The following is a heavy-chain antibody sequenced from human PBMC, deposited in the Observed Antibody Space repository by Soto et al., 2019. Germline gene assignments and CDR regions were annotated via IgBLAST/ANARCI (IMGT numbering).Heavy chain of an antibody. CDR2: IDIGGNT. J-gene: IGHJ4*02. D-gene: IGHD2-15*01. V-gene: IGHV3-66*01. Sequence: GGSLRLSCAASGFSVTNNYMNWVRQAPGKGLEWVSIIDIGGNTYYADSVKDRFTISRDNSRNTLYLHMDSLRAEDTAVYYCARDFSMVVVAPGYWGQGTLVTVSS. CDR3: ARDFSMVVVAPGY. CDR1: GFSVTNNY.